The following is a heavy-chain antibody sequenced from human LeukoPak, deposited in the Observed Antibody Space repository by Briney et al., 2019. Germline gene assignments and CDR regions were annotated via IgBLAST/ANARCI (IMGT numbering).Heavy chain of an antibody. Sequence: PSETLSLTCTVSGGSISGYYWSWIRQPPGTGLEWIGYIYYSGSANYNPSLKSRVTMSVGTSKSQFSLNLSSVTAADTALYYCARHHYASGTHTPYYFDFWGQGTLVTVSS. CDR1: GGSISGYY. D-gene: IGHD3-10*01. CDR2: IYYSGSA. CDR3: ARHHYASGTHTPYYFDF. V-gene: IGHV4-59*01. J-gene: IGHJ4*02.